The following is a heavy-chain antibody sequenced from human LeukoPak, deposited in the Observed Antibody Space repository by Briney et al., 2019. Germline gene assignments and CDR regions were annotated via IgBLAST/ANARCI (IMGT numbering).Heavy chain of an antibody. V-gene: IGHV3-48*03. CDR1: GFTFSSYE. CDR3: AIAEKSYYDYYYYMDV. CDR2: ISSSGSTI. Sequence: PGGSLRLSCAASGFTFSSYEMNWVRQAPGKGLEWVSYISSSGSTIYYADSVKGRFTISRDNAKNSLYLQMNRLRAEDTAVYYCAIAEKSYYDYYYYMDVWGKGTTGTVSS. J-gene: IGHJ6*03.